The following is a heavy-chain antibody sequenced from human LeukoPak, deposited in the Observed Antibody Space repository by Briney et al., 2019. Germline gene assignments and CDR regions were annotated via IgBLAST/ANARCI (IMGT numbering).Heavy chain of an antibody. CDR1: GYTFTSYG. Sequence: ASVKVSCKASGYTFTSYGISWVRQAPGQGLEWMGWISAYNGNTNYAQKLQGRVTMTTDTSTSTAYMELRSLRSDDTAVYYCARELGYYDSSGYYYWGAFDIWGQGTMVTVSS. CDR3: ARELGYYDSSGYYYWGAFDI. D-gene: IGHD3-22*01. J-gene: IGHJ3*02. CDR2: ISAYNGNT. V-gene: IGHV1-18*01.